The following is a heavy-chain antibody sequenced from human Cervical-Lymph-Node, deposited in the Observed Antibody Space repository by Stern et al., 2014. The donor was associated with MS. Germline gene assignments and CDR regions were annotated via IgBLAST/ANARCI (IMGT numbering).Heavy chain of an antibody. V-gene: IGHV4-39*01. CDR1: GGSISRSTYY. CDR3: ARHDGWLPHY. Sequence: VQLVQSGPGLVKPSETLSLTCSVSGGSISRSTYYWGWIRQPPGKGLEWIGSIYYSGTTYYNPSLQSRVTIDTSTNQFSLRLPSVTAADTAVYYCARHDGWLPHYWSQGTLVTVSS. CDR2: IYYSGTT. D-gene: IGHD5-12*01. J-gene: IGHJ4*02.